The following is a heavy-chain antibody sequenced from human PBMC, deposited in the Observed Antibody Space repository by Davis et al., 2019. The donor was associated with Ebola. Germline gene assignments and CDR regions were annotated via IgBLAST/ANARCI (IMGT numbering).Heavy chain of an antibody. CDR3: ARGAYNDFVVAHYFDS. D-gene: IGHD3-3*01. V-gene: IGHV3-11*01. Sequence: GESLKISCAASGFTFSDYYMSWIRQAPGKGLEWVSYISSSGSTIYYADSVKGRFTISRDNAKNSLYLQMNSLRAEDTAVYYCARGAYNDFVVAHYFDSWGQGTLVTVSS. CDR2: ISSSGSTI. J-gene: IGHJ4*02. CDR1: GFTFSDYY.